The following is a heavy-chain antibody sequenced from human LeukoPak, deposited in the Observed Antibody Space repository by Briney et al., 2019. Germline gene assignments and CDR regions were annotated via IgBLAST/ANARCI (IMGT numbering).Heavy chain of an antibody. Sequence: PGGSLRLSCAASGFTFSNAWMSWVRQAPGKGLEWVGRIKSKTDGGTTDYAAPVKGRFTISRDDSKNTLYLQMNSLKTEDTAVYYCTTMGWWLVRFFDYWGQGTLVTVSS. V-gene: IGHV3-15*01. CDR2: IKSKTDGGTT. J-gene: IGHJ4*02. CDR3: TTMGWWLVRFFDY. CDR1: GFTFSNAW. D-gene: IGHD6-19*01.